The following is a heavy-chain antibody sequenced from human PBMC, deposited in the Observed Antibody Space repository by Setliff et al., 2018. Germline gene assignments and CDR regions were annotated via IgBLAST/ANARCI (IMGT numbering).Heavy chain of an antibody. CDR2: ISPYNGDT. V-gene: IGHV1-18*04. CDR3: ARSPPNRGSGSGWYGDF. CDR1: GYSFTSYG. D-gene: IGHD6-19*01. J-gene: IGHJ4*02. Sequence: ASVKVSCKASGYSFTSYGITWVRQAPGQGLEWMGWISPYNGDTRFQQKFQGRVNVTTDTPTSTGYLELRSLTSDDTAVYYCARSPPNRGSGSGWYGDFWGQGTLVTVS.